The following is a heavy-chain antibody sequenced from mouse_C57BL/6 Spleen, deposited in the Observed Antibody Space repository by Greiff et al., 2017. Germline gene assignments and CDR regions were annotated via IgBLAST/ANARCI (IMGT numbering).Heavy chain of an antibody. Sequence: VQLQQSGPELVKPGASVKISCKASGYTFTDYYMNWVKQSHGKSLEWIGDINPNNGGTSYNQKFKGKATLTVDKSSSTAYMELRSLTSEDSAVYYCARIMVTRGGLDYWGQGTTLTVSS. CDR1: GYTFTDYY. V-gene: IGHV1-26*01. CDR2: INPNNGGT. D-gene: IGHD2-2*01. J-gene: IGHJ2*01. CDR3: ARIMVTRGGLDY.